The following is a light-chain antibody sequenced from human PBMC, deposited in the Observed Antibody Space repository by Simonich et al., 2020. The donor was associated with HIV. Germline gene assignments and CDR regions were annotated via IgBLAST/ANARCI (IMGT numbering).Light chain of an antibody. J-gene: IGKJ1*01. Sequence: DIVMTQSPDSLTVSLGERATINCKSSQSVLYSSNNKNYLAWYQQNPGQPPKLLLYWASTRESGVPDRFRASGSGTDFTLTISSLQAEDVAVYYCQQYYSTPWTFGQGTKVEIK. CDR2: WAS. V-gene: IGKV4-1*01. CDR1: QSVLYSSNNKNY. CDR3: QQYYSTPWT.